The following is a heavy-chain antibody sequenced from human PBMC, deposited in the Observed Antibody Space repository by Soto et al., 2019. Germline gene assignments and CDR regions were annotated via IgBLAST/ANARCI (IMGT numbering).Heavy chain of an antibody. CDR3: AAGGGRSTYYDFWSGYEGMDV. D-gene: IGHD3-3*01. Sequence: SVKVSCKASGFTFTSSAVQWVRQARGQRLEWIGWIVVGSGNTNYAQKFQERVTITRDMSTSTAYMELSSLRSEDTAVYYCAAGGGRSTYYDFWSGYEGMDVWGQGTTVTVSS. J-gene: IGHJ6*02. V-gene: IGHV1-58*01. CDR2: IVVGSGNT. CDR1: GFTFTSSA.